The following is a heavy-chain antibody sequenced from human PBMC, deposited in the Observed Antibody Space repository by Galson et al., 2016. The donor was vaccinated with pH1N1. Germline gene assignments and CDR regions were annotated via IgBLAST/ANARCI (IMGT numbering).Heavy chain of an antibody. D-gene: IGHD6-6*01. V-gene: IGHV3-30*03. J-gene: IGHJ5*02. CDR2: ISYDGTHE. Sequence: SLRLSCAASGFIFKNCAMHWVRQAPGKGLEWVTAISYDGTHEYYIESVKGRFAISRDNSKDTVYLQMSSLQPEDTAIYYCASGNLRIAARLSWFDPRGQGTLVTVSS. CDR3: ASGNLRIAARLSWFDP. CDR1: GFIFKNCA.